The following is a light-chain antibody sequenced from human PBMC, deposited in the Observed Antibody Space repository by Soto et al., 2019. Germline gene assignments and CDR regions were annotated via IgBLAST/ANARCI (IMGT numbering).Light chain of an antibody. CDR3: QQYVTSPPMYT. CDR2: ATS. Sequence: ENVLTQSPGTLSLSPGERATLSCRASQSVSESYLAWYQQKPGQTPRLLIYATSGRATGIPDRFSGSGSGTDFTLTISRVEPEDFAVYYCQQYVTSPPMYTFGQGTKLEIK. V-gene: IGKV3-20*01. J-gene: IGKJ2*01. CDR1: QSVSESY.